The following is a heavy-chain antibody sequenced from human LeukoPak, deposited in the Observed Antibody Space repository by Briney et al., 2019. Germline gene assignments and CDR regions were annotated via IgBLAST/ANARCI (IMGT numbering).Heavy chain of an antibody. CDR3: ARDYYEGYCSSTSCYSADFDY. D-gene: IGHD2-2*01. CDR1: GYTFTSYG. CDR2: ISAYNGDT. J-gene: IGHJ4*02. V-gene: IGHV1-18*01. Sequence: GASVKVSCKASGYTFTSYGISWVRQAPGQGLEWMGWISAYNGDTNYAQKLQGRVTMTTDTSTSTAYMELRSLRSDDTAVYYCARDYYEGYCSSTSCYSADFDYWGQETLVTVSS.